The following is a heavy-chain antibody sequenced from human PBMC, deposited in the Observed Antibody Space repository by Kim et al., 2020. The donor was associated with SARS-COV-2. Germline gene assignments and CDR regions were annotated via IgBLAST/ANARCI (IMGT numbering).Heavy chain of an antibody. CDR2: T. Sequence: TGLADSVKGRFTISRDNAKNSLYLQMNSLRAEDTALYHCARGAGRRAFDIWGQGTMVTVSS. V-gene: IGHV3-20*01. D-gene: IGHD3-10*01. J-gene: IGHJ3*02. CDR3: ARGAGRRAFDI.